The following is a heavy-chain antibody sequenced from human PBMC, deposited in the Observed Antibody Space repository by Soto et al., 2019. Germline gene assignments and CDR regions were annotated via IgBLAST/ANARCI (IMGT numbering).Heavy chain of an antibody. Sequence: LSLTCAVYGGSFSGYYWSWIRQPPGKGLEWIGEINHSGSTNYNPSLKSRVTISVDTSKNQFSLKLSSVTAADTAVYYCARGAREEAYYYYMDVWGKGTTVTVSS. J-gene: IGHJ6*03. V-gene: IGHV4-34*01. CDR2: INHSGST. CDR3: ARGAREEAYYYYMDV. CDR1: GGSFSGYY. D-gene: IGHD1-26*01.